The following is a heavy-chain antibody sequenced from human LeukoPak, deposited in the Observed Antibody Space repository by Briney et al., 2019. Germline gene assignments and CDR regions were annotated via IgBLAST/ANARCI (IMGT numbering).Heavy chain of an antibody. CDR3: ARGGQQLVSELQYFQH. CDR1: GYTFTGYY. V-gene: IGHV1-2*02. CDR2: INPRSGDT. D-gene: IGHD6-13*01. Sequence: ASVKVSCKASGYTFTGYYIHWVRQAPGQGLEWMGWINPRSGDTNYAQRFQGRVTMTRDTSISTSYMDLSSLRSDDTAVYYCARGGQQLVSELQYFQHWGQGTLVTVSS. J-gene: IGHJ1*01.